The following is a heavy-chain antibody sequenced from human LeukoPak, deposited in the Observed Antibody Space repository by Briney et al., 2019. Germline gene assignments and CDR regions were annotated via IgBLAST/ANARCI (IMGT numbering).Heavy chain of an antibody. CDR3: AGEAGGGYARAFDI. D-gene: IGHD5-12*01. CDR2: IYTSGTT. CDR1: GGSISSYS. J-gene: IGHJ3*02. V-gene: IGHV4-4*07. Sequence: PSETLSLTCIVSGGSISSYSWTWIRQPAGEGLEWIGRIYTSGTTNYEPALKSRVTMSVDTSKTQFSLKLSSVTAADTAVYYCAGEAGGGYARAFDIWGQGTMVTVSS.